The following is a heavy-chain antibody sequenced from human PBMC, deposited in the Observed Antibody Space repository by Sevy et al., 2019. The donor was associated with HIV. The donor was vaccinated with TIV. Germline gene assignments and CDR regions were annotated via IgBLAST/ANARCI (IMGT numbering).Heavy chain of an antibody. CDR2: ISDYNGYT. Sequence: ASVKVSCKASGYTFSSYGISWVRQAPGQGVEWMGWISDYNGYTNYAHKFQGRVTMSTETSTRTAYLELRSLRSDDTAEYFCARGGYYYRSGTDRPPNYYGMDVWGQGTAVTVSS. V-gene: IGHV1-18*01. J-gene: IGHJ6*02. CDR1: GYTFSSYG. CDR3: ARGGYYYRSGTDRPPNYYGMDV. D-gene: IGHD3-10*01.